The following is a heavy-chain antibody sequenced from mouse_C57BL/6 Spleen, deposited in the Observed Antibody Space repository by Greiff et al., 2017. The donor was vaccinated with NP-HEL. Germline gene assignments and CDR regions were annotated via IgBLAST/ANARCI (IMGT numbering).Heavy chain of an antibody. CDR2: ISYDGSN. V-gene: IGHV3-6*01. CDR3: ARNYYFDY. CDR1: GYSITSGYY. J-gene: IGHJ2*01. Sequence: DVQLQESGPGLVKPSQSLSLTCSVTGYSITSGYYWNWIRQFPGNKLEWMGYISYDGSNNYNPSLKNPISITLDTSKNQFFLKLNSVTTEDTATYYCARNYYFDYWGKGTTLTVSS.